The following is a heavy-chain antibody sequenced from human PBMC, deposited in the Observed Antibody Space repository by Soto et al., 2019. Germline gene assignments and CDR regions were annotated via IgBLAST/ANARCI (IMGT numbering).Heavy chain of an antibody. Sequence: EVQLVESGGGLVQPGRSLRLSCAASGFTFDDYAMHWVRQAPGKGLEWVSGISWNSGSIGYVDSVKGRFTISRDNAKNSLYLQMNSLRAEDTALYYCAKEGVAGTLDYWGQGTLVTVSS. CDR1: GFTFDDYA. CDR2: ISWNSGSI. J-gene: IGHJ4*02. D-gene: IGHD6-19*01. V-gene: IGHV3-9*01. CDR3: AKEGVAGTLDY.